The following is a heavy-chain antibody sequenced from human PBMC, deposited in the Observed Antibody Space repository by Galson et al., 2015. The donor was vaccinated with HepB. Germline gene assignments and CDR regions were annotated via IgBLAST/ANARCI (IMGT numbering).Heavy chain of an antibody. V-gene: IGHV5-51*01. CDR2: IYPGDSDT. CDR1: GYSFTSYW. D-gene: IGHD2-2*02. J-gene: IGHJ3*02. CDR3: ARHVGGYCSSTSCYIGLGAFEI. Sequence: QSGAEVKKPGESLKISCKGSGYSFTSYWIGWVRQMPGKGLEWMGIIYPGDSDTRYSPSFQGQVTISADKSISTAYLQWSSLKASDTAMYYCARHVGGYCSSTSCYIGLGAFEIWGQGTMVTVSS.